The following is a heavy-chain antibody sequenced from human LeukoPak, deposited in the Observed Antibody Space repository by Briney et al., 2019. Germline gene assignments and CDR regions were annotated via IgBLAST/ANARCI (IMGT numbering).Heavy chain of an antibody. CDR2: IYTSGST. Sequence: SETLSLTCTVSGGSISTYYWIWIRQPAGKGLEWIGRIYTSGSTNYNSSLKSRVTLSLDTSKNQFSLKLISVTAADTAVYYCARWATTQGTFDIWGQGTMVTVSS. J-gene: IGHJ3*02. CDR3: ARWATTQGTFDI. CDR1: GGSISTYY. V-gene: IGHV4-4*07. D-gene: IGHD5-24*01.